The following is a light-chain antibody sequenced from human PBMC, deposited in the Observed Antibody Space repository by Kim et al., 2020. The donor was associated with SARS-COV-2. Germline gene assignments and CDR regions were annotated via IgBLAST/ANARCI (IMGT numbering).Light chain of an antibody. CDR1: QNILYSANNKHS. CDR2: WAS. Sequence: ATINCKSSQNILYSANNKHSLAWYQQKPGQPPKLLISWASTRESGVPDRFSGSGSGTDFTLTISSLQAEDVAVYYCHQYYSSPPTFGQGTKVEIK. CDR3: HQYYSSPPT. J-gene: IGKJ1*01. V-gene: IGKV4-1*01.